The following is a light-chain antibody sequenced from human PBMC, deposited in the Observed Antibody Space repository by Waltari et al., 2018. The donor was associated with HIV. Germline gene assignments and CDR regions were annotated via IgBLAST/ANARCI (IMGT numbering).Light chain of an antibody. CDR1: VLLGRH. CDR2: KDT. CDR3: QSTDNRGSSI. J-gene: IGLJ2*01. V-gene: IGLV3-25*03. Sequence: SFELTQPPSLSVSPGEPATIPCSGDVLLGRHSSCYRQRPGQAPVIVMYKDTERPPGIPNRVSGSRSGTTVFLTISDVRPEDEADYFCQSTDNRGSSIFGGGTKVTVL.